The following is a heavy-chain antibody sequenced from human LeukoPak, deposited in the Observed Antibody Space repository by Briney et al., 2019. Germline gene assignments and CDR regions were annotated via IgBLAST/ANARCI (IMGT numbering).Heavy chain of an antibody. Sequence: SETLSLTCAVYGGSLSGYYWSWIRQPPGKGLEWIGEINHSGSTNYNPSLKSRVTISVDTSKNQFSLKLSPVTAADTAVYYCARLRYFDYWGQGTLVTVSS. CDR2: INHSGST. J-gene: IGHJ4*02. CDR3: ARLRYFDY. CDR1: GGSLSGYY. D-gene: IGHD3-9*01. V-gene: IGHV4-34*01.